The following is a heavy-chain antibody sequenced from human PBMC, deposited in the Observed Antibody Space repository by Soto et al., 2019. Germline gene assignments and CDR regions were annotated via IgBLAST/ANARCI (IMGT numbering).Heavy chain of an antibody. Sequence: PSETLSLTCTVSGGSISSGAHYWSWIRQLPGKGLEWIGYIYYSGSTNYNPSLKSRVTISVDTSKNQFSLKLSSVSAADTAVYYCARGNSNYYYVMDVWGQGSTVIVSS. D-gene: IGHD4-4*01. CDR3: ARGNSNYYYVMDV. CDR2: IYYSGST. J-gene: IGHJ6*02. CDR1: GGSISSGAHY. V-gene: IGHV4-31*03.